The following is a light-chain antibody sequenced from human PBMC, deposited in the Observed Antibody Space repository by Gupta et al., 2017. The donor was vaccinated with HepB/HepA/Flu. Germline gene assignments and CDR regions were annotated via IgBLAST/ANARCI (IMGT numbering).Light chain of an antibody. CDR1: QDISNY. CDR2: DAS. V-gene: IGKV1-33*01. J-gene: IGKJ1*01. CDR3: QQYDNPPTWT. Sequence: DIQMTQSTSSLSASVGDRVTLTCQASQDISNYLNWYQQKPGKAPKLLIYDASNLETGVPSRFSGSGSETDFTFTISSLQPEDIATYYCQQYDNPPTWTFGQGTKVEIK.